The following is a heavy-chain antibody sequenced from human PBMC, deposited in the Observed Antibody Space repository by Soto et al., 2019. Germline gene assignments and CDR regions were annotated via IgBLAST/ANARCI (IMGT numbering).Heavy chain of an antibody. J-gene: IGHJ6*02. D-gene: IGHD3-22*01. Sequence: GGSLRLSCAASGFTFSSYAMSWVRQAPGKGLEWVSAISGSGGSTYYTDSVKGRFTISRDNSKNTLYLQMNSLRAEDTAVYYCAKDRRITMIVAVLNYYYYGMDVWGQGTTVTV. CDR3: AKDRRITMIVAVLNYYYYGMDV. CDR1: GFTFSSYA. V-gene: IGHV3-23*01. CDR2: ISGSGGST.